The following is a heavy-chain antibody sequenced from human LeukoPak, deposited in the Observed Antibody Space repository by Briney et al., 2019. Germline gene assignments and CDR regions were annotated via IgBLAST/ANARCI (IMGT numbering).Heavy chain of an antibody. J-gene: IGHJ4*02. V-gene: IGHV3-23*01. D-gene: IGHD6-19*01. Sequence: RGSLILSCAPSGFTPTNFAMSCGRDVPRSGLEWGSTIRGCGDGTYYAASVKGRFTISRDNSKNSLYLQMNSVTAEDTAVYYCAKGPRPDITVAHTVEKWGQGTLVTVSS. CDR1: GFTPTNFA. CDR2: IRGCGDGT. CDR3: AKGPRPDITVAHTVEK.